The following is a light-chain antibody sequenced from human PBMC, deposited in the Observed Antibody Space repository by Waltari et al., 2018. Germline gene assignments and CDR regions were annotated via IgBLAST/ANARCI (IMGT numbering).Light chain of an antibody. CDR1: QDINNY. Sequence: DIQMTQSPSSLSASVGDRVTITCRASQDINNYLAWYQQKPGKVPKLLIYSASTLQSRVPSRFSGRVSGTDFTLTISSLQPEDVATYYCQKFNRAPFSFGPGTKVDIK. CDR3: QKFNRAPFS. J-gene: IGKJ3*01. V-gene: IGKV1-27*01. CDR2: SAS.